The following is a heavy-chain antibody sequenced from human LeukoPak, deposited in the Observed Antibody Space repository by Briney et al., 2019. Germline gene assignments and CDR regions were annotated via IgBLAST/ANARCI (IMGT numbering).Heavy chain of an antibody. V-gene: IGHV4-34*12. CDR1: VGYFTGDY. J-gene: IGHJ4*02. CDR3: ARNGDRCLDY. CDR2: IFHSGST. D-gene: IGHD7-27*01. Sequence: SETLSLTCGVSVGYFTGDYWSWVRQPPGKGLEWIGEIFHSGSTNYNLSLASRVTISVDRSKNQFFLELASVTAADTAIYYCARNGDRCLDYWGRGTLVTVSS.